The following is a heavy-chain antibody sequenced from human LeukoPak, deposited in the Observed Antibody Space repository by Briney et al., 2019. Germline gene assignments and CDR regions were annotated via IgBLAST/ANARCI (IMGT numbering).Heavy chain of an antibody. CDR2: IRSKVNNYAT. CDR3: TLLHNGY. V-gene: IGHV3-73*01. D-gene: IGHD1-14*01. Sequence: PGGSLRLSCVASGFTFSGSAMQWVRRTPGKGLEWVGRIRSKVNNYATAYSSSVKGRFTVSRDDSKNTTYLQMNSLKAEDTAVYYCTLLHNGYWGQGPLVTVSS. J-gene: IGHJ4*02. CDR1: GFTFSGSA.